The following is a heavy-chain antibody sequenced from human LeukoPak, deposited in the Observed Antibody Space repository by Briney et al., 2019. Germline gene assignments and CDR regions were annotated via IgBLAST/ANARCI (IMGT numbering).Heavy chain of an antibody. Sequence: GGSLRLSCAASGFTFDDYAMHWVRQAPGKGLEWVSGISWNSGSIGYADSVKGRFTISRDNAKNSLYLQMNSLRAEDTALYYCARDLGSIFGVVIYYFDYWGQGTLVTVSS. CDR1: GFTFDDYA. CDR2: ISWNSGSI. D-gene: IGHD3-3*01. CDR3: ARDLGSIFGVVIYYFDY. V-gene: IGHV3-9*01. J-gene: IGHJ4*02.